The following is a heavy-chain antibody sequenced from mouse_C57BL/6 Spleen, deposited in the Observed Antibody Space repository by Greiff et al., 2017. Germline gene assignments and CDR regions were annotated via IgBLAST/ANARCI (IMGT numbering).Heavy chain of an antibody. CDR2: INPSSGYT. V-gene: IGHV1-4*01. Sequence: QVQLKESGAELARPGASVKMSCKASGYTFTSYTMHWVKQRPGQGLEWIGYINPSSGYTKYNQKFKDKATLTADKSSSTAYMQLSSLTSEDSAVYYCARGHGNYEGLFAYWGQGTLVTVSA. CDR3: ARGHGNYEGLFAY. J-gene: IGHJ3*01. D-gene: IGHD2-1*01. CDR1: GYTFTSYT.